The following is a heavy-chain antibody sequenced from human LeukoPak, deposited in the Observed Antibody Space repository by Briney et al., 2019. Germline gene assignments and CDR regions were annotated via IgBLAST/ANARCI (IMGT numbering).Heavy chain of an antibody. J-gene: IGHJ4*02. Sequence: SETLSLTCTVSGGSISGYFWTWIRQPAGKGLEWIGRIYSSGSNNYNPSLKSRVTMSLDTSKNHFSLNLTSVTAADTAVYYCAREPTSGREPTSGRPLDYRGQGTLVTVSS. CDR3: AREPTSGREPTSGRPLDY. D-gene: IGHD5-12*01. V-gene: IGHV4-4*07. CDR1: GGSISGYF. CDR2: IYSSGSN.